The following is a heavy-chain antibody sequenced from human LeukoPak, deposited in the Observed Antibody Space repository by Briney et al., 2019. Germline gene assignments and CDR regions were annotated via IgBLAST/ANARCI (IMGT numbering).Heavy chain of an antibody. Sequence: PSETLSLTCTVSGGSININTYYWGWIRQPPGKGLEWIGSIYYSGSTYYNPSLKSRVTTSVDTSKNQFSLKLSSVTAADTAVYYCARASHGWYFGLWGRGTLVTVSS. J-gene: IGHJ2*01. D-gene: IGHD6-6*01. CDR2: IYYSGST. CDR1: GGSININTYY. V-gene: IGHV4-39*07. CDR3: ARASHGWYFGL.